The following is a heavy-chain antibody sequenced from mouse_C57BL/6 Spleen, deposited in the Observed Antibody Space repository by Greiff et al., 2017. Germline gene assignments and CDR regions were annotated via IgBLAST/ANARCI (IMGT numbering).Heavy chain of an antibody. V-gene: IGHV5-9*01. CDR1: GFTFSSYT. J-gene: IGHJ2*01. CDR2: ISGGGGNT. Sequence: EVQVVESGGGLVKPGGSLKLSCAASGFTFSSYTMSWVRQTPEKRLEWVATISGGGGNTYYPDSVKGRFTISRDNAKNTLYLQMSSLRSEDTALYYCARHGSGSSSYYFDYWGQGTTLTVSS. D-gene: IGHD1-1*01. CDR3: ARHGSGSSSYYFDY.